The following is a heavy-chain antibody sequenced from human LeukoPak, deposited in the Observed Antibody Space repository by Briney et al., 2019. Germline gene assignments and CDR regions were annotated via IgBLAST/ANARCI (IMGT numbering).Heavy chain of an antibody. CDR2: IYHSGST. CDR3: ARDVEMGTIGHYFDS. J-gene: IGHJ4*02. Sequence: SETLSLTCAVSGASISSGTYYWSWIRQHPGKGLEWIGYIYHSGSTFNNPSLKSRVTISADTSENQFSLNLRSVTAADTAIYYCARDVEMGTIGHYFDSWGQGTLVTVSS. CDR1: GASISSGTYY. V-gene: IGHV4-31*11. D-gene: IGHD5-24*01.